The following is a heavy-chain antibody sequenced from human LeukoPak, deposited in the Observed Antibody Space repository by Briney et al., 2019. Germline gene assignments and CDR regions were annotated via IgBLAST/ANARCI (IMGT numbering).Heavy chain of an antibody. D-gene: IGHD3-10*01. J-gene: IGHJ6*03. CDR2: IKQDGSEK. CDR1: GFTFSSYW. CDR3: ARERGYGSGKYYYYYYMDV. Sequence: PGGSLRLSCAASGFTFSSYWMSWVRQAPGKGLEWVANIKQDGSEKYYVDSVKGRFTISRDSAKNSLYLQMNSLRAEDTALYYCARERGYGSGKYYYYYYMDVWGKGTTVTVSS. V-gene: IGHV3-7*03.